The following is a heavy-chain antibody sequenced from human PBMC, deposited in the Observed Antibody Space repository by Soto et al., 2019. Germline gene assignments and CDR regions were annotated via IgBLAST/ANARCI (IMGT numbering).Heavy chain of an antibody. CDR2: IYYSGST. D-gene: IGHD3-3*01. CDR3: ASSGDDFWSGYHNWFDP. J-gene: IGHJ5*02. V-gene: IGHV4-59*01. Sequence: SETLSLTCTVSGDSISSYYWSWIRQPPGKGLEWIGYIYYSGSTNYNPSLKSRVTISVDTSKNQFSLKLSSVTAADTAVYYCASSGDDFWSGYHNWFDPWGQGTLVTVSS. CDR1: GDSISSYY.